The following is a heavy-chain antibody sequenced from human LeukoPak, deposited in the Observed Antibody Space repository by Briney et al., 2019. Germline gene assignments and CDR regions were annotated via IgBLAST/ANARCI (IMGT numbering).Heavy chain of an antibody. V-gene: IGHV3-48*01. CDR3: AREWDS. Sequence: GGSLRLSCVASGFTFSDYGMNWVRQAPGKGLEWVSHISSISSTIKYGDSVKGRFTISRDNAKNSLYLQMNSLRAEDTAVYYCAREWDSWGQGTLVTASS. CDR2: ISSISSTI. J-gene: IGHJ4*02. CDR1: GFTFSDYG.